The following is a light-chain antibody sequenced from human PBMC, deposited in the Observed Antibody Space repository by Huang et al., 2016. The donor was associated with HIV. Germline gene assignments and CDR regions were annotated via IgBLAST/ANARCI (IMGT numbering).Light chain of an antibody. J-gene: IGKJ4*01. CDR1: QSVCGK. CDR3: QQYDTWPPLT. V-gene: IGKV3-15*01. CDR2: GAS. Sequence: ILLTQFPATLSVSPGQRVTLSCRASQSVCGKLAWYQQRPGQAPRLLIYGASTRVPTSPDRFSGSGSGTEFTLTISSLQSEDFAVYYCQQYDTWPPLTFGGGTKV.